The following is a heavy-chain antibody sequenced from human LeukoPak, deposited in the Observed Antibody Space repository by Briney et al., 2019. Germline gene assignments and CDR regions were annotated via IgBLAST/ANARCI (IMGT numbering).Heavy chain of an antibody. Sequence: GGSLRLSCAASGFAFSSYAMSWVRQAPGKGLEWVSSISGSGNRTYYADSVKGRFTISRDNAKNSLYLQMNSLRAEDTAVYYCASGIAVADTTFDYWGQGTLVTVSS. J-gene: IGHJ4*02. CDR3: ASGIAVADTTFDY. CDR2: ISGSGNRT. CDR1: GFAFSSYA. D-gene: IGHD6-19*01. V-gene: IGHV3-23*01.